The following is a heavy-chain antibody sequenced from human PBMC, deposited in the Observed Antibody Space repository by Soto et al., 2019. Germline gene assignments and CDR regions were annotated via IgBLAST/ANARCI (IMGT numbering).Heavy chain of an antibody. Sequence: QLRLVESGGGVVQPGRSLRLSCAASAFTFSSYAISWVRQAPGQGLEWMGGIIPIFGTANYAQKFQGRVTITADKSTSTAYMELSSLRSEDTAVYYCARGAVIVGATKGTFDYWGQGTLATVSS. J-gene: IGHJ4*02. CDR2: IIPIFGTA. V-gene: IGHV1-69*06. D-gene: IGHD1-26*01. CDR3: ARGAVIVGATKGTFDY. CDR1: AFTFSSYA.